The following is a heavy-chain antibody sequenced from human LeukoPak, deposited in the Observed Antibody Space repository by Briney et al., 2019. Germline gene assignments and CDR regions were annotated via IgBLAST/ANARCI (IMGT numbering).Heavy chain of an antibody. V-gene: IGHV3-23*01. CDR2: ISGSGGST. D-gene: IGHD4-17*01. J-gene: IGHJ4*02. CDR3: AREEIGDNDY. CDR1: GFSFSSYG. Sequence: GGTLRLSCAASGFSFSSYGMSWVRQAPGKGLEWVSGISGSGGSTYYADSVKGRFTISRDNSKNTLYLQMNSLRAEDTAVYYCAREEIGDNDYWGQGTLVTVSS.